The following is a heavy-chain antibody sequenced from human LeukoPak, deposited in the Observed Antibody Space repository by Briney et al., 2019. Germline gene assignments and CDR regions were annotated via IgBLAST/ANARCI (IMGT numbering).Heavy chain of an antibody. J-gene: IGHJ2*01. D-gene: IGHD3-3*01. CDR2: INHSGST. V-gene: IGHV4-38-2*02. CDR3: ARGRRFRYFDL. Sequence: PSETLSLTCSVSGYSISSGYHWSWIRQPPGKGLEWIGEINHSGSTNYNPSLKSRVTISVDTSKNQFSLKLSSVTAADTAVYYCARGRRFRYFDLWGRGTLVTVSS. CDR1: GYSISSGYH.